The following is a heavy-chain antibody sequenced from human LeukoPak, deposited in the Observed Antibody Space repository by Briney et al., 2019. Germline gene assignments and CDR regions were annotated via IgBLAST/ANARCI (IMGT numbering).Heavy chain of an antibody. CDR3: ARAQNRRSYSLPDY. CDR2: INWNGGST. V-gene: IGHV3-20*01. CDR1: GFTFDDYG. Sequence: PGRSLRLSCAASGFTFDDYGMSWVRQAPGKGLEWVSGINWNGGSTGYADSVKGRFTISRDNAKNSLYLQMNSLRAEDTALYHCARAQNRRSYSLPDYWGQGTLVTVSS. J-gene: IGHJ4*02. D-gene: IGHD1-26*01.